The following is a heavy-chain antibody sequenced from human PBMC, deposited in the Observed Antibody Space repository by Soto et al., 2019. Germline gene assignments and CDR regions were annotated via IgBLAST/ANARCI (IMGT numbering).Heavy chain of an antibody. CDR3: ARCYSGTYRIDY. CDR2: INSDGSTT. Sequence: PGGSLRLSCAASGFTFSNYWMHWVRRAPGQGLVWVSRINSDGSTTTYSDSVKGRFTISRDNAKNTLYLQVNSLRAEDTAVYYCARCYSGTYRIDYWGQGTQVTVSS. D-gene: IGHD1-26*01. V-gene: IGHV3-74*01. J-gene: IGHJ4*02. CDR1: GFTFSNYW.